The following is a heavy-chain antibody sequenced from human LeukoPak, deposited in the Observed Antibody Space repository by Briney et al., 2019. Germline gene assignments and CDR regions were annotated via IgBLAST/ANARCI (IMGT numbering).Heavy chain of an antibody. CDR3: VRGTGY. V-gene: IGHV3-64D*06. Sequence: GGSLRLSCSVSGFTFSTYVMHWVPQAPGKGLEYVSAISSNGDNTYYADSVKGRFTISRDNSKNTLYLQMSSLRPDDTAVYFCVRGTGYWGQGTLVTVSS. CDR1: GFTFSTYV. J-gene: IGHJ4*02. CDR2: ISSNGDNT.